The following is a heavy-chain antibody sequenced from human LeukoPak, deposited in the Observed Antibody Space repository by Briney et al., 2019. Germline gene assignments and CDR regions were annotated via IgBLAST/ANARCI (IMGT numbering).Heavy chain of an antibody. V-gene: IGHV4-59*01. CDR1: GGSISSYY. J-gene: IGHJ2*01. CDR2: IYYSGCT. CDR3: ARSPNWGSVDYWYFDL. Sequence: PSETLSLTCTVSGGSISSYYWSWIRQPPGKGLEWIGYIYYSGCTNYNPSLKSRVTISVDTSKNQFSLKLSSVTAADTAVYYCARSPNWGSVDYWYFDLWGRGTLVTVSS. D-gene: IGHD7-27*01.